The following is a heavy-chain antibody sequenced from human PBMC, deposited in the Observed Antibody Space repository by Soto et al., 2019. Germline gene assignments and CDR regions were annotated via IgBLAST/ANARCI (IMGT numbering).Heavy chain of an antibody. J-gene: IGHJ6*02. CDR2: ISPYNDYT. CDR1: GYTFIRYG. CDR3: ARGGYYDNSWGKLSHYGLDV. V-gene: IGHV1-18*01. Sequence: QVQLAQSANEVKKPGASVRVSCKAAGYTFIRYGITWVRQAPGQGLEWMGWISPYNDYTVYAQKFQGRVSMTADTSTXTXYXXVRGLKSDATAVYYCARGGYYDNSWGKLSHYGLDVWGQGTSVSVSS. D-gene: IGHD3-16*01.